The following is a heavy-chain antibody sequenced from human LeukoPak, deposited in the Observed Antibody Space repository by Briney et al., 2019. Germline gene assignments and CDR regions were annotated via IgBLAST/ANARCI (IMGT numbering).Heavy chain of an antibody. CDR3: ATGYSSGWYFYFQH. Sequence: GGSLRLSCAASGFTFSRYSMNWVRQAPGKGLEWVSSISISSNYIYYADSVKGRFTISRDNAKNSLYLQVNSLRAEDTAVYYCATGYSSGWYFYFQHWGQGSLVSVSS. J-gene: IGHJ1*01. CDR2: ISISSNYI. V-gene: IGHV3-21*01. D-gene: IGHD6-19*01. CDR1: GFTFSRYS.